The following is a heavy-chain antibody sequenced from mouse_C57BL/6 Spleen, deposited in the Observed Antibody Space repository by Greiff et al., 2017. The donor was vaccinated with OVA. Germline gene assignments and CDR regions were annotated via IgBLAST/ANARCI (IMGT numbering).Heavy chain of an antibody. CDR3: AVTTAY. CDR1: GYTFTSYW. D-gene: IGHD1-2*01. V-gene: IGHV1-69*01. CDR2: IDPSDSYT. Sequence: VQLQQPGAELVLPGASVKLSCKASGYTFTSYWMPWVKQRPGQGLAWIGEIDPSDSYTNYNQKFKGKSKLTVDKSSSTADMQLSSLTSEDSAVYYCAVTTAYWGQGTTLTVSS. J-gene: IGHJ2*01.